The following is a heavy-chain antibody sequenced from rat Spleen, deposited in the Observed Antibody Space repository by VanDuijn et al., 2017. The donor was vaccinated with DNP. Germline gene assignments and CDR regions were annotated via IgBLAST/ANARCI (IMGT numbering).Heavy chain of an antibody. D-gene: IGHD1-10*01. CDR3: TRGYNNPFDY. J-gene: IGHJ2*01. Sequence: EVQLVESGGGLVQPGRSLKLSCAASGFTFSDYNMAWVRQAPKKGLEWVATISTSGGSTYYRDSVKGRFTISRDNAKSTLYLQMISLRSEDTATYYCTRGYNNPFDYWGQGVMVTVSS. V-gene: IGHV5-7*01. CDR2: ISTSGGST. CDR1: GFTFSDYN.